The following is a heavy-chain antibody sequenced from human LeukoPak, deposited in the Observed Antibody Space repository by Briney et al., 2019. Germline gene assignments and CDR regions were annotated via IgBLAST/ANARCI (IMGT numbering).Heavy chain of an antibody. CDR1: GFTFSSYW. D-gene: IGHD1-14*01. V-gene: IGHV3-74*01. CDR2: INTDGSST. J-gene: IGHJ4*02. CDR3: ANLLGFLGSYFDY. Sequence: PGGSLRLSCAASGFTFSSYWMHCVRQAPGKGLVWVSRINTDGSSTSYADSVKGRFTISRDNAKNTLYLQMNSLRAEDTAVYYCANLLGFLGSYFDYWGQGTLVTVSS.